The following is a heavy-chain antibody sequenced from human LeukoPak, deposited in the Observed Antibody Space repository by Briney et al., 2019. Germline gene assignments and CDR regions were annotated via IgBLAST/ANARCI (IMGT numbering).Heavy chain of an antibody. CDR1: GGSVSSGTYY. D-gene: IGHD3-22*01. Sequence: PSETLSLTCTVSGGSVSSGTYYWSWIRQPAGKGLEWIGRIYTSGSTNYNPSLKSRVTMSVDTSKNQFSLRLSSVTAADTAVYYCASNYFDGRGYTHDVFDIWGQGTMVTVSS. V-gene: IGHV4-61*02. J-gene: IGHJ3*02. CDR3: ASNYFDGRGYTHDVFDI. CDR2: IYTSGST.